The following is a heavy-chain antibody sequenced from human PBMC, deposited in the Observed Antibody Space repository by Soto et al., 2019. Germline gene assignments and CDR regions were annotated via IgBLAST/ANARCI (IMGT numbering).Heavy chain of an antibody. D-gene: IGHD7-27*01. V-gene: IGHV3-48*01. J-gene: IGHJ6*03. CDR2: ISSSSRVI. Sequence: EVQLVESGGGLVQPGGSLRLSCATSGFILSDCAMNWVRQAPGKGLEGVSYISSSSRVIDYADSVKGRFTVSRDNARKSLYLQMSSLRAEDTAVYYCARDLSGGSNWYYNMDVWGKGTTVTVSS. CDR3: ARDLSGGSNWYYNMDV. CDR1: GFILSDCA.